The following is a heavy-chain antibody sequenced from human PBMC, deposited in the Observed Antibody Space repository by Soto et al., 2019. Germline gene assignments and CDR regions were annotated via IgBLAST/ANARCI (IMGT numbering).Heavy chain of an antibody. CDR2: ISHGGST. CDR1: GGSLTGYY. V-gene: IGHV4-34*01. CDR3: ARDRNYYGLDV. J-gene: IGHJ6*02. Sequence: PSETLSLTCGVHGGSLTGYYWSYIRETPGKGLEWIGEISHGGSTNYNPSLKSRVTISVDKSKNKFSLRLSSVTAADTAVYYCARDRNYYGLDVWGQGTTVT.